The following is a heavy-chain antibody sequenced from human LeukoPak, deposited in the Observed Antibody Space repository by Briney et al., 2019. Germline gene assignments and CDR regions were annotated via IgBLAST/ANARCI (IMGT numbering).Heavy chain of an antibody. CDR3: AKGKHPSTYYYDSSGSPPPDY. CDR2: ITRSGSAR. D-gene: IGHD3-22*01. J-gene: IGHJ4*02. Sequence: GGSLRLSCAASGFTLSSYSMNWVRQAPGKGLEWLSYITRSGSARYYADAVKGRFTISRDNAKNSLYLQMNSLRAEDTAVYYCAKGKHPSTYYYDSSGSPPPDYWGQGTLVTVSS. CDR1: GFTLSSYS. V-gene: IGHV3-48*01.